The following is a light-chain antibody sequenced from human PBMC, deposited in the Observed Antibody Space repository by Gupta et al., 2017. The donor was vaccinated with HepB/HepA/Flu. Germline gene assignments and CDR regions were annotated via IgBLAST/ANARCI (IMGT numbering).Light chain of an antibody. V-gene: IGKV2-28*01. CDR3: MQALQTPVT. CDR2: LGS. Sequence: DIVMTQSPLSLPVTPGEPASISCRSSQSLLHSNGYNYLDWYLQKPGQSPQLLIYLGSNRASGVPDRFSGSTTGTDCTLKISRVEAEDVGVYYCMQALQTPVTFGHGTKVDIK. CDR1: QSLLHSNGYNY. J-gene: IGKJ3*01.